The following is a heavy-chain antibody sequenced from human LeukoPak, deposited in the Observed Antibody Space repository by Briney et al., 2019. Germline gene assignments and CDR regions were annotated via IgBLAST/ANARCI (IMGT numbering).Heavy chain of an antibody. CDR3: ARGLVGATTISDY. V-gene: IGHV1-2*02. CDR1: GYTFTGYY. J-gene: IGHJ4*02. D-gene: IGHD1-26*01. CDR2: INPNSGGT. Sequence: ASVKVSCKASGYTFTGYYMHWGRQAPGQGLEWMGWINPNSGGTNYAQKFQGRVTMTRDTSISTAYMELSRLRSDDTAVYYCARGLVGATTISDYWGQGTLVTVSS.